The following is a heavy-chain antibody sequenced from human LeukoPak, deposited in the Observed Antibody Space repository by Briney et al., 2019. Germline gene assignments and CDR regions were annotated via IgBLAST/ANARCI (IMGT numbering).Heavy chain of an antibody. CDR3: ASNYDISGYYFDY. Sequence: SETLSLTCTVSGGSISSYYWSWIRQSPGKGLEWIGYIYYSGSTNYNPSLKSRVTISGDTSKNQFSLKLRSVTTADTAVYYCASNYDISGYYFDYWGQGTLVTVSS. V-gene: IGHV4-59*01. CDR2: IYYSGST. CDR1: GGSISSYY. D-gene: IGHD3-22*01. J-gene: IGHJ4*02.